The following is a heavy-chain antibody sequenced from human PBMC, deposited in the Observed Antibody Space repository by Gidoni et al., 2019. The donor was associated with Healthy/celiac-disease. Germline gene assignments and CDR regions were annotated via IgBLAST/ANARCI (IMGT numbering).Heavy chain of an antibody. V-gene: IGHV4-39*01. CDR1: GGSISSGSYY. CDR3: ARRSGNDFWSGPNNWFDP. J-gene: IGHJ5*02. D-gene: IGHD3-3*01. CDR2: IYYSGST. Sequence: QLQLQESVPGLVKPSETLSLTCTVAGGSISSGSYYWGWLRQPPGKGREWFGIIYYSGSTSYNPSLKRRVTISLDTSKNQFSLKLSSVTAADTAVYYCARRSGNDFWSGPNNWFDPWGQGTLVTVSS.